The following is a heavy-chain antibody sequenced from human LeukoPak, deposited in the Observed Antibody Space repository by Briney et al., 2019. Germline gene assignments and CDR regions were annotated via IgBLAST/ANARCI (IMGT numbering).Heavy chain of an antibody. CDR1: GGSISGGGYY. CDR2: MYYSGST. Sequence: SETLSLTCTVSGGSISGGGYYWNWIRQHPGKGLEWIGYMYYSGSTYYNPSLKSRVIISVDTSTNQFSLKLSSVTAADTAVYYCASHSTVTFNSWGPGTLVTVSS. V-gene: IGHV4-31*03. D-gene: IGHD4-17*01. CDR3: ASHSTVTFNS. J-gene: IGHJ5*01.